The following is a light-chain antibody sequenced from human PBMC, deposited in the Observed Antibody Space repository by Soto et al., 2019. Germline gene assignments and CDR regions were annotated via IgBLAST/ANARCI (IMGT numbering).Light chain of an antibody. CDR2: HGN. CDR1: SSNIGSNP. Sequence: QPVLTQPPSASGTPGQRVTISCSGSSSNIGSNPVNWYQQLPGAAPKLLIYHGNQRPSGVPDRFSGSKSGTSASLAIGGLQSEDDADYFCAAWDDTLNGVVFGGGTKLTVL. V-gene: IGLV1-44*01. J-gene: IGLJ2*01. CDR3: AAWDDTLNGVV.